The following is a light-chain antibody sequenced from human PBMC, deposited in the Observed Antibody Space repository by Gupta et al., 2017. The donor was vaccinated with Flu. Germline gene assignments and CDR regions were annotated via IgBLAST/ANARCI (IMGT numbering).Light chain of an antibody. CDR3: QQDLRTPPS. V-gene: IGKV4-1*01. CDR2: WAS. Sequence: LGERATINCKPSQNILQHGNNKEYVAWYQQKPGQPPKLLLYWASARVSGVPDRFSGSGSGTDFTLTISSVQADDVGIYYCQQDLRTPPSFGQGTRLEMK. J-gene: IGKJ5*01. CDR1: QNILQHGNNKEY.